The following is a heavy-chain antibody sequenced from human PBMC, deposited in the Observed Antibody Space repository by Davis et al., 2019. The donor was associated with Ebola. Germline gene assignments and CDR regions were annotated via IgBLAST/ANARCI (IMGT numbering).Heavy chain of an antibody. Sequence: GESLKISCAASGFTFSSYAMSWVRQAPGKGLEWVSAISGSGGSTYYADSVKGRFTISRDNSKNTLYLQMNSLRAEDTAVYYCAKGLYCGGDCYGWGTSPRYWYFDLWGRGTLVTVSS. D-gene: IGHD2-21*01. CDR3: AKGLYCGGDCYGWGTSPRYWYFDL. V-gene: IGHV3-23*01. CDR1: GFTFSSYA. J-gene: IGHJ2*01. CDR2: ISGSGGST.